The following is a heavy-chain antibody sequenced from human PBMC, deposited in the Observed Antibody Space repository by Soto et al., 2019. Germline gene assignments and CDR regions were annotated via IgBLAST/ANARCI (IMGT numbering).Heavy chain of an antibody. CDR2: IYYSGSA. CDR1: GGSISSGGYY. Sequence: SETLSLTCTVSGGSISSGGYYWSWIRQHPGKGLEWIGYIYYSGSAYYNPSLKSRVTISVDRSKNQFSLKLSSVTAADTAVYYCAAGGGLPRYYWGQGTLVTVSS. D-gene: IGHD5-12*01. CDR3: AAGGGLPRYY. V-gene: IGHV4-31*03. J-gene: IGHJ4*02.